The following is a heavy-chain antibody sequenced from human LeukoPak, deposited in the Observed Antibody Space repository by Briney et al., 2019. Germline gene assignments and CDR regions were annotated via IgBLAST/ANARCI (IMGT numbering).Heavy chain of an antibody. CDR2: ITGNGGSA. CDR1: GPIFSNYA. J-gene: IGHJ5*02. D-gene: IGHD4-17*01. V-gene: IGHV3-23*01. Sequence: GGSMKLACARHGPIFSNYAMTWVRQAPGRGLEWVSSITGNGGSAVYTDSVEGRFTTSRDNSKNTLYLQMNSLRAEVTALYYCTKEPNGDYIGAFDPWGQGTLVTVSS. CDR3: TKEPNGDYIGAFDP.